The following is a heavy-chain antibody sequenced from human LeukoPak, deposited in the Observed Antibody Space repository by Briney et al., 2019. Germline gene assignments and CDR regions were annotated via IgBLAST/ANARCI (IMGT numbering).Heavy chain of an antibody. CDR2: IYYSGST. CDR1: GGSISSGSYY. CDR3: ARGAGGWFDP. J-gene: IGHJ5*02. Sequence: PSQTLSLTCTVSGGSISSGSYYRSWIRQHPGRGLEWIGYIYYSGSTYYNPSLKSRVTISVDTSKNQFSLKLSSVTAADTAVYYCARGAGGWFDPWGQGTLVTVSS. D-gene: IGHD3-16*01. V-gene: IGHV4-31*03.